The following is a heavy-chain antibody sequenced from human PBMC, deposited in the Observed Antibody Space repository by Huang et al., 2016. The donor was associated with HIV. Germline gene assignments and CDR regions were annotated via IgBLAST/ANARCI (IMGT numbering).Heavy chain of an antibody. CDR1: GFTFGKYG. D-gene: IGHD3-22*01. CDR3: TRDSVYPNYYDGSGFYFDY. J-gene: IGHJ4*02. Sequence: EVQFVESGGGLVKQGRSLRLSCTASGFTFGKYGMSWFGKVPGKGVEWVKWMRSKDYSETTEYAASVKGRVTISRDDSKSIAYLQMNSLKPEDTAVYYCTRDSVYPNYYDGSGFYFDYWGQGTLVTVSS. CDR2: MRSKDYSETT. V-gene: IGHV3-49*05.